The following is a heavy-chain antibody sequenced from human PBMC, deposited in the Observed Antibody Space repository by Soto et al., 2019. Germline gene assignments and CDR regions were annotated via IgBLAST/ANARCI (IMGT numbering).Heavy chain of an antibody. CDR2: IGSDGRRA. CDR3: ARDDDYDENGLDY. D-gene: IGHD4-17*01. J-gene: IGHJ4*02. CDR1: GFTFGRHG. V-gene: IGHV3-33*01. Sequence: QVELGESGGGVVQPGGSLSLSCAASGFTFGRHGMHWVRQAPGKGLEWVAVIGSDGRRASYADSVKGRFTISRDNGQNTLYLKMNSLRAEETAVYYCARDDDYDENGLDYWGQGTMVTVSS.